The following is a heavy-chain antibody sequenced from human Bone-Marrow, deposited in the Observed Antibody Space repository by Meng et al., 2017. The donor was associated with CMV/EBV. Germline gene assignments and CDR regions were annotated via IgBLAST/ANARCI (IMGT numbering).Heavy chain of an antibody. CDR1: GFTFSSYE. V-gene: IGHV3-48*03. D-gene: IGHD6-6*01. CDR3: ARDPIRGSSSTSRVLDY. J-gene: IGHJ4*02. CDR2: ISSSGSSI. Sequence: GESLKISCAASGFTFSSYEMNWVRRAPGKGLEWVSYISSSGSSIYYADSVKGRFTMSRDNAKNSLYLQMNSLRAENTAVYYCARDPIRGSSSTSRVLDYWGQGTLVTVSS.